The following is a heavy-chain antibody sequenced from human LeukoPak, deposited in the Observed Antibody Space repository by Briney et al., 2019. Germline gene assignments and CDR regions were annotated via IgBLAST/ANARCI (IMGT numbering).Heavy chain of an antibody. Sequence: GGSLRLSCAASGFTFSSYAMSWVRQAPGKGLEWVSAISGSGGSTYYADSVKGRFTISRDNSKNTLYLQMSSLRAEDTAVYYCAKDAYYDSSGRYGYWGQGTLVTVSS. CDR2: ISGSGGST. CDR1: GFTFSSYA. D-gene: IGHD3-22*01. J-gene: IGHJ4*02. CDR3: AKDAYYDSSGRYGY. V-gene: IGHV3-23*01.